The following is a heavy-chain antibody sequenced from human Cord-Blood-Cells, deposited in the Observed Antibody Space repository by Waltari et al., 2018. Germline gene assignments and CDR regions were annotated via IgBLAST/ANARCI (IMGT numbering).Heavy chain of an antibody. V-gene: IGHV4-34*01. Sequence: QVQLPQWGAGLLKPSETLSLTCAVYGGSFSGSYWSWIRQPPGKGLEWIGEINHSGSTNYNPSLKSRVTISVDTSKNQFSLKLSSVTAADTAVYYCARDGLTGDGDPSDAFDIWGQGTMVTVSS. CDR3: ARDGLTGDGDPSDAFDI. J-gene: IGHJ3*02. CDR1: GGSFSGSY. CDR2: INHSGST. D-gene: IGHD7-27*01.